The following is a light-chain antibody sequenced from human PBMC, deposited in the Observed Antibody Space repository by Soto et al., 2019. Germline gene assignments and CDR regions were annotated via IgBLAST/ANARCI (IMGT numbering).Light chain of an antibody. CDR2: DVS. V-gene: IGKV1-5*01. Sequence: IQMTQSPSTLSASVGDRVTITCRASQSISKYLAWYQHKPRKAPKLLIYDVSSLESGVPSRFSGSGSGTEFTLIISSLQAEDVAVYYCQQYYGSPYTFGQGTKVEIK. J-gene: IGKJ2*01. CDR1: QSISKY. CDR3: QQYYGSPYT.